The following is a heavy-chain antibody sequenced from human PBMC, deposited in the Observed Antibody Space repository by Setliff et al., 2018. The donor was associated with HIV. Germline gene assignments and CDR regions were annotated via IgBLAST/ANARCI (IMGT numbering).Heavy chain of an antibody. CDR3: ARHAALIKRYYYYLDV. J-gene: IGHJ6*03. V-gene: IGHV4-39*01. Sequence: PSETLSLTCTVSGDSISTDNYHWGWIRQPPGKGLEWIGHTANTDYNPSLKSRVTVSVDTSKNPLSLRLSSVTAADTAVYYCARHAALIKRYYYYLDVWGKGTTVTVSS. CDR1: GDSISTDNYH. CDR2: TANT. D-gene: IGHD5-18*01.